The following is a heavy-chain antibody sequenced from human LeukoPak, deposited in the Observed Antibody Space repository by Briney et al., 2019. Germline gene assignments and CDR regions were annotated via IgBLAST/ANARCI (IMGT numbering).Heavy chain of an antibody. V-gene: IGHV4-31*03. CDR2: IYYSGST. CDR3: ARDYTDYGMDV. J-gene: IGHJ6*02. CDR1: GGSISSGGYY. Sequence: SQTRSLTCTVSGGSISSGGYYWSRIRQHPGKGLEWIGYIYYSGSTYYNPSLKSRVTISVDTSKNQFSLKLSSVTAADTAVYYCARDYTDYGMDVWGQGTTVTVSS. D-gene: IGHD3-16*01.